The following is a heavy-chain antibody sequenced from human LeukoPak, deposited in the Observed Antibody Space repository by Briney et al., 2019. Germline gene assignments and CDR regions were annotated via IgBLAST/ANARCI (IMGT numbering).Heavy chain of an antibody. CDR2: TYYRSKWYN. Sequence: SQTLSLTRAISGDSVSSNSAAWNWIRQSPSRGLEWLGRTYYRSKWYNDYAVSVKSRITINPDTSKNQFSLQLNSVTPEDTAVYYCARLPTYYYDSSGYPTYYYYYGMDAWGQGTTVTVSS. V-gene: IGHV6-1*01. CDR3: ARLPTYYYDSSGYPTYYYYYGMDA. D-gene: IGHD3-22*01. CDR1: GDSVSSNSAA. J-gene: IGHJ6*02.